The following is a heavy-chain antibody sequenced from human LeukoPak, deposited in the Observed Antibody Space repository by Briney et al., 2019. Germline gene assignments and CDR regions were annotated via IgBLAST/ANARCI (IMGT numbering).Heavy chain of an antibody. CDR2: ISPSSSII. J-gene: IGHJ4*02. Sequence: GGSLRLSCAASGFTLSSYNMNWVRQAPGKGLEWLSYISPSSSIIYYADSVKGRFTSSRDNAKNLLYLQMNSLRDEDTAVYYCARDCGYSYANDCWGQGTLVTVSS. CDR1: GFTLSSYN. V-gene: IGHV3-48*02. CDR3: ARDCGYSYANDC. D-gene: IGHD5-18*01.